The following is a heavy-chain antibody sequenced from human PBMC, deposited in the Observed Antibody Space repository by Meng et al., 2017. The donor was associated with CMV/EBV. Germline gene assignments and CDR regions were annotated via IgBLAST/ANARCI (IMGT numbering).Heavy chain of an antibody. CDR1: GFSFRLYE. J-gene: IGHJ3*02. V-gene: IGHV3-48*03. CDR2: ISSSGSTT. D-gene: IGHD3-3*01. Sequence: GESLKISCEASGFSFRLYEMNWVRQAPGKGLEWVSHISSSGSTTHYAESVKGRFTISRDNAKNSVYLQMNTLRAEDTAVYYCARDVFRGEAFDIWGQGTMVTVSS. CDR3: ARDVFRGEAFDI.